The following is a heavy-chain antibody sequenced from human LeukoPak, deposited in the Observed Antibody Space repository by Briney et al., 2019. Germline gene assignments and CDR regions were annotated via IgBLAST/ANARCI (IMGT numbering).Heavy chain of an antibody. CDR1: CGSISNSSYY. CDR3: ARDFASRRITMVRGVPTGFDP. J-gene: IGHJ5*02. Sequence: SETLSPTCTVSCGSISNSSYYLGRIRQPPRKGLEGIGGIYYSGGTYYNPSLKSRVTISVDTSKNQFSLKLSSVTAADTAVYYCARDFASRRITMVRGVPTGFDPWGQGTLVTVSS. D-gene: IGHD3-10*01. V-gene: IGHV4-39*07. CDR2: IYYSGGT.